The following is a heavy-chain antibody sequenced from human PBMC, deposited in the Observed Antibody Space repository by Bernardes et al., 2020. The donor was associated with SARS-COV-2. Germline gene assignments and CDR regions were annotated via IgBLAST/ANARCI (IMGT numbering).Heavy chain of an antibody. J-gene: IGHJ4*02. CDR3: ARTKNYYDILTGYYYYFDY. D-gene: IGHD3-9*01. CDR1: GFSLSTSGMC. Sequence: SGPTLVKPTQTRTLTCTFSGFSLSTSGMCVSWIRQPPGKALEWLALIDWDDDKYYSTSLKTRLTISKDTSKNQVVLTMTNMDPVDTATYYCARTKNYYDILTGYYYYFDYWGQGTLVTVSS. CDR2: IDWDDDK. V-gene: IGHV2-70*01.